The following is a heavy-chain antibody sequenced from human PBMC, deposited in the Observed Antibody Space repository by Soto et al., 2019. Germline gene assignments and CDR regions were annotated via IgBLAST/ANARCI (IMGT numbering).Heavy chain of an antibody. CDR3: ARDALLWFGGPTPIYYMDV. D-gene: IGHD3-10*01. CDR2: IWYDGSNK. Sequence: GGSLRLSCAASGFTFSSYGMHWVRQAPGKGLEWVAVIWYDGSNKYYADSVKGRFTISRDNSKNTLYLQMNSLRAEDTAVYYCARDALLWFGGPTPIYYMDVWGKGTTVTVSS. CDR1: GFTFSSYG. V-gene: IGHV3-33*01. J-gene: IGHJ6*03.